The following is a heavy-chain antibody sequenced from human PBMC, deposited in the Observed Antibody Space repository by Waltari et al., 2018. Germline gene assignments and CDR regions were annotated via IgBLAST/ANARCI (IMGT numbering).Heavy chain of an antibody. CDR3: ASNRLDWLFY. V-gene: IGHV4-4*02. D-gene: IGHD3-9*01. Sequence: QVQLQESGPGLVKPSGTLSLTCAVSGGSISISNWWSWVRQPPGKGLELIGEIYHSGITTYTPALKSRVPISVDKSKNQFSLKLRSVPAADTAVYYCASNRLDWLFYWGQATLVTVSS. CDR2: IYHSGIT. J-gene: IGHJ4*02. CDR1: GGSISISNW.